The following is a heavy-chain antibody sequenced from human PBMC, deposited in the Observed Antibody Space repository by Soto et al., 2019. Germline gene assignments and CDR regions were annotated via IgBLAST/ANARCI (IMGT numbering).Heavy chain of an antibody. CDR2: INHSGST. D-gene: IGHD2-15*01. CDR1: GGSFSGYY. CDR3: ARGAKVVRASIHYGMDV. Sequence: QVQLQQWGAGLLKPSETLSLTCAVYGGSFSGYYWSWIRQPPGKGLEWIGEINHSGSTNYNPSLKSRVTISVDTSKNQFSLKLSSVTAADTAVYYCARGAKVVRASIHYGMDVWGQGTTVTVSS. J-gene: IGHJ6*02. V-gene: IGHV4-34*01.